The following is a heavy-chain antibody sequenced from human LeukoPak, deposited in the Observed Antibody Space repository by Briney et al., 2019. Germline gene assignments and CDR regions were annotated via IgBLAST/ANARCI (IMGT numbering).Heavy chain of an antibody. J-gene: IGHJ3*02. CDR1: GYTFTGYY. D-gene: IGHD1-26*01. CDR2: VNPNSGGT. Sequence: GASVKVSCKASGYTFTGYYMHWVRQAPGQGLEWMEWVNPNSGGTNYAQKFQGRVTMTRDTSISTAYMELSRLRSDDTAVYYCARDQSGSYDQAFDIWGQGTMVTVSS. CDR3: ARDQSGSYDQAFDI. V-gene: IGHV1-2*02.